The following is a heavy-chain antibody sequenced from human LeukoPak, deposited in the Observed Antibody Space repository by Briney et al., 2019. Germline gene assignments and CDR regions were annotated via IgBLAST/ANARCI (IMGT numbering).Heavy chain of an antibody. V-gene: IGHV1-69*05. Sequence: VASVKVSCKASGGTFSSYAISWVRQAPGQGLEWMGGIIPIFGTANYAQKFQGRVTITTDESTSTAYMELSSLRSEDTAVYYCALCQRDGTWHGLDPWGQGTLVIVSS. J-gene: IGHJ5*02. CDR3: ALCQRDGTWHGLDP. CDR1: GGTFSSYA. D-gene: IGHD2-2*01. CDR2: IIPIFGTA.